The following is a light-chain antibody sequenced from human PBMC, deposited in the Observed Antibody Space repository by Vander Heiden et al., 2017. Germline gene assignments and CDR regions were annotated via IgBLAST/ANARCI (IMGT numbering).Light chain of an antibody. V-gene: IGKV1-39*01. Sequence: DIQTTQPPSSRSASVRNRVTISSRTSRGISSYLNWYQQKAGKAPKLLIYAASNLRSGVPSRFSGSGSGTDFTLTINSLQAEDFAAYFCMQGVSSPYTFGQGTNLEIK. CDR3: MQGVSSPYT. CDR1: RGISSY. J-gene: IGKJ2*01. CDR2: AAS.